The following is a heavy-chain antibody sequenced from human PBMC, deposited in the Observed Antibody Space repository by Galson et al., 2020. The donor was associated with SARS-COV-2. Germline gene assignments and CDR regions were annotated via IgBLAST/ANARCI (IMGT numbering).Heavy chain of an antibody. D-gene: IGHD3-10*01. Sequence: GESLKIPCAASGFAFSSYTMNWVRQAPGKGLEWVASLDTSSTYIHNADSLKGRFTISRDNAENSLYLQMNSLRAEDTAVYYCARSPPASTSGTSIYFDYWGQGTQVTVSS. V-gene: IGHV3-21*01. CDR1: GFAFSSYT. CDR2: LDTSSTYI. CDR3: ARSPPASTSGTSIYFDY. J-gene: IGHJ4*02.